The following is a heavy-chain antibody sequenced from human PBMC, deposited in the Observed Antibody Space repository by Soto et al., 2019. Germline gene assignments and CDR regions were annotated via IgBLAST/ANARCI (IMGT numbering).Heavy chain of an antibody. CDR2: IIPIFGTA. D-gene: IGHD3-9*01. V-gene: IGHV1-69*06. CDR1: GGTFSSYA. J-gene: IGHJ4*02. CDR3: ARIGHNYDILTGYSY. Sequence: QVQLVQSGAEVKKPGSSVKVSCKASGGTFSSYAISWVRQAPGQGLEWMGGIIPIFGTANYAQKFQGRVTITADKSTITAYMELSSLRSEDTAVYYCARIGHNYDILTGYSYWGQGTLVTVSS.